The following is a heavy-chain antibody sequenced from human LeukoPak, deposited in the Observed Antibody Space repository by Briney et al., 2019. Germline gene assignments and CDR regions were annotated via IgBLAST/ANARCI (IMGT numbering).Heavy chain of an antibody. CDR1: GGTFSSYA. J-gene: IGHJ4*02. Sequence: ASVKVSCKASGGTFSSYAISWVRQAPGQGLEWMEIINPSGGSTSYAQKFQGRVTMTRDMSTSTVYMELSSLRSEDTAVYYCERNCGSEAACDYWGQGTLVTVSS. D-gene: IGHD2-15*01. V-gene: IGHV1-46*01. CDR2: INPSGGST. CDR3: ERNCGSEAACDY.